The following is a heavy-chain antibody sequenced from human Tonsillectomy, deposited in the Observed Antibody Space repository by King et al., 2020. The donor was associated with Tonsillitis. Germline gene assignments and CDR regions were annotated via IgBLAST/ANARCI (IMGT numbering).Heavy chain of an antibody. CDR1: GFTVSGNY. CDR3: ARHRGVGTTEGAFDI. CDR2: IYSGGST. Sequence: VQLVESGGGLVQPGGSLRLSCAASGFTVSGNYMSWLRQAPGKGLEWVSVIYSGGSTYYADSGKGRFTISRDNSKNTLYLQMNSLRAEDTVLYYCARHRGVGTTEGAFDIWGQGTMVTVSS. J-gene: IGHJ3*02. D-gene: IGHD1-26*01. V-gene: IGHV3-66*04.